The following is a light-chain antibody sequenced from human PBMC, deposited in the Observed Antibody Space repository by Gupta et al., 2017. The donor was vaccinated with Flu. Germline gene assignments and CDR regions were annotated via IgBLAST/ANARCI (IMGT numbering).Light chain of an antibody. V-gene: IGLV3-19*01. CDR2: GKN. Sequence: SSELTQDPAVSVALGQTARITCQGDSLRSYYASWYQQKPGQAPVLVIYGKNNRPSGIPDRFSGSSSGNTASLTITGAQAEDEADYYCNSRDSSGNHLYVVFGGGTKLTVL. J-gene: IGLJ2*01. CDR3: NSRDSSGNHLYVV. CDR1: SLRSYY.